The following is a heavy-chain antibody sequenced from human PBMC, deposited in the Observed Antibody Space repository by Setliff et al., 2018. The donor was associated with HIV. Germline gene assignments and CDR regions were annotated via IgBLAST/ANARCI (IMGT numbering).Heavy chain of an antibody. CDR3: TRSHSTRDAFDI. CDR2: ITGRSSYT. CDR1: GFTFSDYS. V-gene: IGHV3-21*01. D-gene: IGHD2-2*01. Sequence: PGGSLRLSCAASGFTFSDYSISWVRQSPGKGLEWVSSITGRSSYTYYADSVKGRFTISRDHATSALYLQMDSLRAEDTALYYCTRSHSTRDAFDIWGQGTMVTVSS. J-gene: IGHJ3*02.